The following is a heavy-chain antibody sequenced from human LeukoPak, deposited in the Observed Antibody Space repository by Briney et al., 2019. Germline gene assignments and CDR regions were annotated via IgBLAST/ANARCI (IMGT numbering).Heavy chain of an antibody. V-gene: IGHV4-59*01. CDR3: ARGFHSYDAFDI. CDR1: GGSISSYY. CDR2: IYYSGST. J-gene: IGHJ3*02. Sequence: SETLSLTCTVSGGSISSYYWSWFRQPPGKGLEWIGYIYYSGSTNYNPSLKSRVTISVDTSKNQFSLKLSSVTAADTAVYYCARGFHSYDAFDIWGQGTMVTVSS. D-gene: IGHD5-18*01.